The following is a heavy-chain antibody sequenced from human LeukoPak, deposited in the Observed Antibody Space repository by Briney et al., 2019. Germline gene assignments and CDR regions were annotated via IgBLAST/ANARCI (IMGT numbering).Heavy chain of an antibody. V-gene: IGHV5-51*01. Sequence: GESLKISCKGSGYSFTSYWIGWVRQMPGKGLEWMGIIYPGDSDTGYSPSFQGQVTISADKSISTAYLQWSSLKASDTAMYYCARAGEGDSSGYYYVPPFDIWGQGTMVTVSS. CDR3: ARAGEGDSSGYYYVPPFDI. J-gene: IGHJ3*02. D-gene: IGHD3-22*01. CDR1: GYSFTSYW. CDR2: IYPGDSDT.